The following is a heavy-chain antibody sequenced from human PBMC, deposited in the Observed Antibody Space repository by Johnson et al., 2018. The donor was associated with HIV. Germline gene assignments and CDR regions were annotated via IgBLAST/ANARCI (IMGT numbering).Heavy chain of an antibody. Sequence: QVQLVESGGGVVQPGRSLRLSCAASGFTFSSYAMHWVRPAPGKGLAWVAVISYDGSNKYYADSVKGRFTISSDNSKSTLYLQMNSLRAEDTAVYYCARDRNYYDSSAQGAFDIWGQGTMVTVSS. CDR1: GFTFSSYA. J-gene: IGHJ3*02. CDR3: ARDRNYYDSSAQGAFDI. D-gene: IGHD3-22*01. V-gene: IGHV3-30*04. CDR2: ISYDGSNK.